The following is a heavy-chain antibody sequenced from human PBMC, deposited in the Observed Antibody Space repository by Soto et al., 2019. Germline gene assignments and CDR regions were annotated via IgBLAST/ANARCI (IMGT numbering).Heavy chain of an antibody. D-gene: IGHD2-2*01. CDR3: ARQGVYCSSSNCYDAFDI. CDR1: GGSISSSSYY. Sequence: QLQLQESGPGLVKPSETLSLTCTVSGGSISSSSYYWGWIRQPPGKGLEWIGSIYYSGNTYYNLSLKSRVTISVDTSKNQFSLKLSSVTAADTAVYYCARQGVYCSSSNCYDAFDIWGRGTIVTVSS. V-gene: IGHV4-39*01. J-gene: IGHJ3*02. CDR2: IYYSGNT.